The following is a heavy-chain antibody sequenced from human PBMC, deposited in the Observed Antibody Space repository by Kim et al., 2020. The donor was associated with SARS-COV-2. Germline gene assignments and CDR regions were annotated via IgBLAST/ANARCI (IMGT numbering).Heavy chain of an antibody. J-gene: IGHJ4*02. Sequence: GGSLRLSCAASGFTFSSYWRHWGRQAPGKGLVWVSNINSEGSTTNYADAVKGRVTISRDNAKNTLYLQMNSLRADDTAMYYCARPPGRGGDFDYWGQGTLVTVSS. D-gene: IGHD2-21*01. CDR3: ARPPGRGGDFDY. CDR2: INSEGSTT. V-gene: IGHV3-74*01. CDR1: GFTFSSYW.